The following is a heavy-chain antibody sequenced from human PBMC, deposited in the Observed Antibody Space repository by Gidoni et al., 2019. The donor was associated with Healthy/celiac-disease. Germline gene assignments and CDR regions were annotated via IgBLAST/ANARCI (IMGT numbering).Heavy chain of an antibody. J-gene: IGHJ6*03. D-gene: IGHD6-6*01. CDR1: GYAISSGYY. V-gene: IGHV4-38-2*01. CDR3: ARGRSSSFRYYMDV. CDR2: IYHSGST. Sequence: QVQLQESGPGLVKPSETLSITCAVTGYAISSGYYWGWIRQPPGKALEWIGSIYHSGSTYYNPSLKSRVTISVDTSKNQFSLKLSSVTAADTAVYYCARGRSSSFRYYMDVWGKGTTVTVSS.